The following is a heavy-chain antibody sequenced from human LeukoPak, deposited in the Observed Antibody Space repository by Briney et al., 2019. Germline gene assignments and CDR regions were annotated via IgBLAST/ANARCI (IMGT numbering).Heavy chain of an antibody. CDR3: ARVTGTTWYPYYYGMDV. CDR1: GFTFSSYS. V-gene: IGHV3-48*01. CDR2: ISSSSSTI. J-gene: IGHJ6*02. D-gene: IGHD1-7*01. Sequence: PGGSLRLSCAASGFTFSSYSMNWVRQAPGEGLGWVSYISSSSSTIYYADSVKGRFTISRDNAKNSLYLQMNSLRAEDTAVYYCARVTGTTWYPYYYGMDVWGQGTTVTVSS.